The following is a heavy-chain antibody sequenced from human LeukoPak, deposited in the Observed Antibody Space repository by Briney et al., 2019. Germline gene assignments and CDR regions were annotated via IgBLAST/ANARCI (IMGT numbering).Heavy chain of an antibody. CDR1: GYTFTSYY. J-gene: IGHJ4*02. V-gene: IGHV1-46*01. Sequence: GASVTVSSKASGYTFTSYYVHWVRQAPGQGLEWMGIINPSGGSTTYAQNFQGRVTMTRDTSTSTVYMELSSLRSEDTAVYYCARDDYGDYWGQGTLVTVSS. CDR2: INPSGGST. CDR3: ARDDYGDY.